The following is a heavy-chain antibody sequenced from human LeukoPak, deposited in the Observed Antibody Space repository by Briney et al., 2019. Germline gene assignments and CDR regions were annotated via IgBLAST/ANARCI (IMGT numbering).Heavy chain of an antibody. Sequence: ASVKVSCKASGYTFTGYYMHWVRQAPGQGLEGMGWINPNSGGTNYAQKFQGRVTMTEDTSISTAYMDLSMVRATDTAVNDCARDTNPSVDDAFDIWGQGTMVTVSS. D-gene: IGHD6-6*01. J-gene: IGHJ3*02. CDR1: GYTFTGYY. CDR2: INPNSGGT. CDR3: ARDTNPSVDDAFDI. V-gene: IGHV1-2*02.